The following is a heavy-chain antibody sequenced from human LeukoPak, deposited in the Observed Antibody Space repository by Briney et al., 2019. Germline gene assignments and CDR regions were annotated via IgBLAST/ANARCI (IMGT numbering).Heavy chain of an antibody. D-gene: IGHD4-11*01. CDR2: IGSGGSTI. CDR3: ARAASGLDYTGDY. J-gene: IGHJ4*02. Sequence: GGSLRLSCAASGFIFSDYYMSWTRQAPGKGLEWVAYIGSGGSTIYYADSVKGRFTISRDNANNSLYLQMNSLRVEDTAVYYCARAASGLDYTGDYWGQGALVTVSS. V-gene: IGHV3-11*04. CDR1: GFIFSDYY.